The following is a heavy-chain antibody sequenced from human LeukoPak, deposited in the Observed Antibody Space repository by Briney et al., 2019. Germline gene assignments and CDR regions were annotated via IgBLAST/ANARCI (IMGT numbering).Heavy chain of an antibody. Sequence: SETLSLTCTVSGGSISSYYWSWIRQPAGKGLEWIGRIYTSGSTNYNPSLKSRVTMSVDTSKNQFSLKLSSVTAADTAVYYCARYDPVAGTGYYFDYWGQGTLVTVSS. D-gene: IGHD6-19*01. V-gene: IGHV4-4*07. CDR3: ARYDPVAGTGYYFDY. CDR1: GGSISSYY. CDR2: IYTSGST. J-gene: IGHJ4*02.